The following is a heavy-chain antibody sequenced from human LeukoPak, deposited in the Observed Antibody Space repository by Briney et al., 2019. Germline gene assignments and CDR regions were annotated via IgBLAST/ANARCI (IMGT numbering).Heavy chain of an antibody. D-gene: IGHD6-6*01. CDR3: ARVPTSPYSSSSGDY. CDR2: IYYSGST. V-gene: IGHV4-39*07. Sequence: SETLSLTCTVSGGSISSSSYYWGWIRQPPGKGLEWIGSIYYSGSTHYNPSLKSRVTISVDTSKNQFSLKLSSVTAADTAVYYCARVPTSPYSSSSGDYWGQGTLVTVSS. J-gene: IGHJ4*02. CDR1: GGSISSSSYY.